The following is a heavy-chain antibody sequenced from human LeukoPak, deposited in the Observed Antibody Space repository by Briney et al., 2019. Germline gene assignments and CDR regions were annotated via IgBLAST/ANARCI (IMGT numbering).Heavy chain of an antibody. CDR2: IWHDGGNK. CDR1: GFTFSNYG. J-gene: IGHJ4*02. D-gene: IGHD4-11*01. V-gene: IGHV3-33*01. Sequence: GGSLRLSCAASGFTFSNYGMHWVRQAPGKGLEWVGVIWHDGGNKYYIDSVKGRFTISRDNSKNTVYLQMNSLRSEDTAVYYCSNAFDYWGQGTLVTVSS. CDR3: SNAFDY.